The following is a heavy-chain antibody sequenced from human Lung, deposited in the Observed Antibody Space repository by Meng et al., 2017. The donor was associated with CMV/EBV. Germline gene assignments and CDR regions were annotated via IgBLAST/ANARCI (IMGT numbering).Heavy chain of an antibody. J-gene: IGHJ4*02. Sequence: SCAASGFTFSSYAMHWVRQAPGKGLEWLAVISYDGSDKYYTDSVKGRVTISRDSYKNTLLLQMNSLRAEDTAVYYCARRNFYCTNGVCYLDYLGQGTXVTVYS. CDR1: GFTFSSYA. CDR3: ARRNFYCTNGVCYLDY. CDR2: ISYDGSDK. D-gene: IGHD2-8*01. V-gene: IGHV3-30*04.